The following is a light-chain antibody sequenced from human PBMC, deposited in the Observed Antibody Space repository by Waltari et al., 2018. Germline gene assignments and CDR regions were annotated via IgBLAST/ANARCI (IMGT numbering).Light chain of an antibody. CDR3: CSVTSRSTWV. CDR2: DVS. CDR1: SSDVGGYNY. Sequence: QSALTQPASVSGSPGQSITISCTGTSSDVGGYNYVSWYQQHPGKVPKILIFDVSNRPSGVSDRFSCSKSGTTASLTISGLQAEDESDYYCCSVTSRSTWVFGGGTKLSVL. J-gene: IGLJ3*02. V-gene: IGLV2-14*01.